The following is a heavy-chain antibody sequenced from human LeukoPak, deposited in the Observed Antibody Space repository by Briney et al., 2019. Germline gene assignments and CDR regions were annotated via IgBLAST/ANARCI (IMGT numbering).Heavy chain of an antibody. CDR3: ARDGGYCSGGSCYQIRNWFDP. V-gene: IGHV3-30-3*01. CDR1: GFTFSSYA. CDR2: ISYDGSNK. Sequence: GGSLRLSCAASGFTFSSYAMHWVRQAPGKGLEWVAVISYDGSNKYYADSVKGRFTISRDNSKNTLYLQMNSLGAEDTAVYYCARDGGYCSGGSCYQIRNWFDPWGQGTLVTVSS. D-gene: IGHD2-15*01. J-gene: IGHJ5*02.